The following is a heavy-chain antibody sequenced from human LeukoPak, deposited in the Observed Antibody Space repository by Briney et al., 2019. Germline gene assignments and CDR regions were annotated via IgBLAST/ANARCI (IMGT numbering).Heavy chain of an antibody. V-gene: IGHV3-23*01. CDR3: ARDSLYSSSWYYFDY. D-gene: IGHD6-13*01. J-gene: IGHJ4*02. CDR1: GFTFSSYA. CDR2: ISGSGGST. Sequence: GGSPRLSCAASGFTFSSYAMSWVRQAPGKGLEWVSAISGSGGSTYYADSVKGRFTISRDNSKNTLYLQMNSLRAEDTAVYYCARDSLYSSSWYYFDYWGQGTLVTVSS.